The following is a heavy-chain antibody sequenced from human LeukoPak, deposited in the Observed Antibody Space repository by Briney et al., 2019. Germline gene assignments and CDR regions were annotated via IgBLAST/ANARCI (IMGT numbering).Heavy chain of an antibody. CDR3: ASGSMGSLSFDY. Sequence: SETLSLTCAVYGGSFSGYYWSWIRQPPGKGLEWIGEINHSGSTNYNPSPKSRVTISVDTSKNQFSLKLSSVTAADTAVYYCASGSMGSLSFDYWGQGTLVTVSS. D-gene: IGHD3-16*01. CDR1: GGSFSGYY. CDR2: INHSGST. V-gene: IGHV4-34*01. J-gene: IGHJ4*02.